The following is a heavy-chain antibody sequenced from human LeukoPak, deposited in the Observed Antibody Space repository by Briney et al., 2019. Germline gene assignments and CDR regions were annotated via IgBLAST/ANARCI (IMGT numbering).Heavy chain of an antibody. J-gene: IGHJ6*02. D-gene: IGHD3-9*01. CDR2: IIPIFGTA. Sequence: SVTVSCKASGGTFSSYAISWVRQAPGQGLEWMGGIIPIFGTANYAQKFQGRVTITADESTSTAYMELSSLRSEDTAVYYCAREGYDILTGDYYYGMDVWGQGTTVTVSS. CDR3: AREGYDILTGDYYYGMDV. CDR1: GGTFSSYA. V-gene: IGHV1-69*13.